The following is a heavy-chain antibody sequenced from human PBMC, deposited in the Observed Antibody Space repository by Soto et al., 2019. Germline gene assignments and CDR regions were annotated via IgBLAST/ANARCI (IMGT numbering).Heavy chain of an antibody. J-gene: IGHJ4*02. V-gene: IGHV3-30*18. D-gene: IGHD5-18*01. CDR1: GFTFSSYG. CDR3: AKEGIQICLHY. Sequence: GGSLRLSCAASGFTFSSYGMHWVRQAPGKGLEWVAVISYDGSNKYYADSVKGRFTISRDNSKNTLYLQMNSLRAEDTAVYYCAKEGIQICLHYWGQGTLVTVSS. CDR2: ISYDGSNK.